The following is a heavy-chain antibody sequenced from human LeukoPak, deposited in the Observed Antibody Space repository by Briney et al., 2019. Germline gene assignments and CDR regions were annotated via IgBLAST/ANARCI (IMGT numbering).Heavy chain of an antibody. Sequence: SETLSLTCTVSGGSISSSSYYWSWIRQPPGKALVWIAYISHTGSTNYSPSLESRVTTSVDTSKNQFSLKLSSVTAADTAVYYCARMEGNSWYFDYWGQGTLVTVSS. CDR3: ARMEGNSWYFDY. V-gene: IGHV4-61*01. J-gene: IGHJ4*02. CDR1: GGSISSSSYY. CDR2: ISHTGST. D-gene: IGHD6-13*01.